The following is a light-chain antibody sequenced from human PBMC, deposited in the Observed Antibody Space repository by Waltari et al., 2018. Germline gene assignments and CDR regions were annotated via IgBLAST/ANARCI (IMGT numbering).Light chain of an antibody. J-gene: IGLJ1*01. CDR2: SND. CDR3: AAWDDSLTYV. Sequence: QSVLTQPPSASGTPRQRVTISCSGSTSAVGGNTVVWYQQLPGTAPKLLIHSNDQRPSGVPDRFSGFKSGTSASLAISGLQSEDEGEYFCAAWDDSLTYVFGTGTKVTVL. V-gene: IGLV1-44*01. CDR1: TSAVGGNT.